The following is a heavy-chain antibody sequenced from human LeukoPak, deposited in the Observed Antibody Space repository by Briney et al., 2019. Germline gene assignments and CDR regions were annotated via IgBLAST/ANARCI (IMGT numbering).Heavy chain of an antibody. CDR1: GGSFSGYY. Sequence: SETLSLTCAVYGGSFSGYYWSWIRQPPGKGLEWIGEINHSGSTNYNPSLESRVTISVDTSKNQFSLKLSSVTAADTAVYYCARDVPAAHAINWFDPWGQGTLVTVSS. J-gene: IGHJ5*02. CDR3: ARDVPAAHAINWFDP. D-gene: IGHD2-2*01. V-gene: IGHV4-34*01. CDR2: INHSGST.